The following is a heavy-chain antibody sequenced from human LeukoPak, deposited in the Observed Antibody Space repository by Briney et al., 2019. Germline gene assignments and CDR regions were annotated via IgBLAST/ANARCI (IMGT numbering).Heavy chain of an antibody. D-gene: IGHD3-22*01. CDR3: ARDGYYDSSGYPLFYGV. CDR2: IIPIFGTA. V-gene: IGHV1-69*13. CDR1: GGTFSSYA. J-gene: IGHJ3*01. Sequence: SVNVSCKASGGTFSSYAISWVRQAPGQGLEWMGGIIPIFGTANYAQKFQGRVTITADESTSTAYMELSSLRSEDTAVYYCARDGYYDSSGYPLFYGVWGQGTMVTVSS.